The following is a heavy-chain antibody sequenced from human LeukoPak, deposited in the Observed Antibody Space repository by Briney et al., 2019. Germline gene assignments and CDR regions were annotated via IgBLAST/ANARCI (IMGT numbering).Heavy chain of an antibody. V-gene: IGHV3-23*01. Sequence: GSLSLSCAASGFTFSSYAMSWVRPAPGKGLGWVSAISGSGGRTYYADSVKGRFTISRDNSKNTLYLQMNSLRAEDTAVYYCAKDVATIYYFDYWGQGTLVTVSS. CDR3: AKDVATIYYFDY. CDR1: GFTFSSYA. J-gene: IGHJ4*02. CDR2: ISGSGGRT. D-gene: IGHD5-24*01.